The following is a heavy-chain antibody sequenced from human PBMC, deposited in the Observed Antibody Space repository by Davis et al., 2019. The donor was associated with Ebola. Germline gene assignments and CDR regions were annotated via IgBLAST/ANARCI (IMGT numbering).Heavy chain of an antibody. J-gene: IGHJ4*02. CDR3: VRGSGYFRPGNFDY. V-gene: IGHV1-69*04. CDR2: IIPILNIE. D-gene: IGHD3-22*01. Sequence: SVKVSCKASGYTFTSYDINWVRQAPGQGLEWMGRIIPILNIENYAQKFRGRVTISADKSTNTAYMDLNSLTSEDTAVYYCVRGSGYFRPGNFDYWGQGTLVTVSS. CDR1: GYTFTSYD.